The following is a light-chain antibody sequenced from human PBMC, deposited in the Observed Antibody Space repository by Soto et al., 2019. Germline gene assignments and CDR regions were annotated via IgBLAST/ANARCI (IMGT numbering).Light chain of an antibody. CDR2: EVS. CDR1: SSDVGGYNY. V-gene: IGLV2-14*01. CDR3: SSHTRSSTPYV. J-gene: IGLJ1*01. Sequence: QSVLTQPASVSGSPGQSITISCTGTSSDVGGYNYVSWYQQHPGKAPKLMIYEVSNRPSRVSNRFSGSKSGNTASLTISGLRADDEADYYCSSHTRSSTPYVYGTGTKLTVL.